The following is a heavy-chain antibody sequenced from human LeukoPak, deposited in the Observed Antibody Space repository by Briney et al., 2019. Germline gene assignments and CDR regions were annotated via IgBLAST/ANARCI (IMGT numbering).Heavy chain of an antibody. V-gene: IGHV3-23*01. J-gene: IGHJ4*02. CDR2: ISGSGGST. D-gene: IGHD4-23*01. CDR1: GFTFSSYA. Sequence: RPGGSLTLSCAASGFTFSSYAMSWVRQAPGKGLEWVSAISGSGGSTYYTDSVKGRFTISRDNSKNTLYLQMNSLRAEDTAVYYCARLSGGGGNLLDSWGQGALLTVSS. CDR3: ARLSGGGGNLLDS.